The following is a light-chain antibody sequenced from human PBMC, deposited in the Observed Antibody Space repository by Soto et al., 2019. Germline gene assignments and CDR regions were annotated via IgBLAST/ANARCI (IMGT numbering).Light chain of an antibody. CDR1: QSVSSY. V-gene: IGKV3-11*01. CDR3: QQRSNRPPGLT. Sequence: EIVLTQSPDTLSLSPGERATLSCMASQSVSSYFGWYQQKPGQAPRLLIYDASKRATGIPARFNGSGSGTDFTLTISSLEPEDFGVYYCQQRSNRPPGLTFGGGTKVEIK. CDR2: DAS. J-gene: IGKJ4*01.